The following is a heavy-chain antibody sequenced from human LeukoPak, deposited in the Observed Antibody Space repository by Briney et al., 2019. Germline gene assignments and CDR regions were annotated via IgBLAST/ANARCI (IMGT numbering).Heavy chain of an antibody. CDR1: GFTLSSYG. D-gene: IGHD2-15*01. J-gene: IGHJ4*02. CDR3: AREVPATQAFDY. CDR2: IWYDGSNK. Sequence: GRSLRLSCAASGFTLSSYGMHWVRQAPGKGLEWVAVIWYDGSNKYYADCVKGRFTISRDNSKNTVYVQMNSLRAEDTAVYCCAREVPATQAFDYWGQGTLVTVSS. V-gene: IGHV3-33*01.